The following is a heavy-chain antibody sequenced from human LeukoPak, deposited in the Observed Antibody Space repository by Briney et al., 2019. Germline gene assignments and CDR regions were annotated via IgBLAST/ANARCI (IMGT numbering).Heavy chain of an antibody. V-gene: IGHV4-59*01. D-gene: IGHD5-12*01. CDR2: ISYSGST. Sequence: SETLSLTCTVSGGSISSYYWSWIRQPPGKGLEWIACISYSGSTKYNPSLKSRVTISVDTSKNQLSLKLSSVTAADTAVYYCARTGVVATSYFFDYWGHGTLVTVSS. CDR1: GGSISSYY. J-gene: IGHJ4*01. CDR3: ARTGVVATSYFFDY.